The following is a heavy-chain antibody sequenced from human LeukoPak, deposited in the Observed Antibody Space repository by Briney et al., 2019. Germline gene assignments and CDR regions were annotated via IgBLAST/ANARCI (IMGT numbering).Heavy chain of an antibody. J-gene: IGHJ4*02. V-gene: IGHV3-30*18. CDR3: AKALRRVLWFGELLNFDY. CDR1: GFTFSSYG. D-gene: IGHD3-10*01. CDR2: ISYDGSNK. Sequence: RSLRLSCAASGFTFSSYGMHWVRQAPGKGLEWVAVISYDGSNKYYADSVKGRFTISRDNSKNTLYLQMNSLRAEDTAVYYCAKALRRVLWFGELLNFDYWGQGTLVTVSS.